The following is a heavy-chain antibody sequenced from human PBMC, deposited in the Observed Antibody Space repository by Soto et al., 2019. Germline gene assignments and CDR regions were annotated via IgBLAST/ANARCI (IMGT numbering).Heavy chain of an antibody. CDR1: GGSISSGGYY. CDR2: IYYSGST. CDR3: ARSEAKDYSNYYWFDP. Sequence: QVQLQESGPGLVKPSQTLSLTCTVSGGSISSGGYYWSWIRQHPGKGLEWSGYIYYSGSTYYNPSLKSRVTISVDTSKNQFSLKLSSVTAADTAVYYCARSEAKDYSNYYWFDPWGQGTLVTVSS. J-gene: IGHJ5*02. D-gene: IGHD4-4*01. V-gene: IGHV4-31*03.